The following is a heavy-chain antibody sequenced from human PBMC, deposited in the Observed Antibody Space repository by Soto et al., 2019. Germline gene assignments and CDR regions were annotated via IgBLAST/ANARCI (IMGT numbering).Heavy chain of an antibody. J-gene: IGHJ3*02. CDR1: GYTLTELS. CDR3: ATGREQFVNSDAFDI. D-gene: IGHD6-6*01. CDR2: FDPEDGET. Sequence: ASVKVSCKVSGYTLTELSMHWVRQAPGKGLEWMGGFDPEDGETIYAQKFQGRVTMTEDTSTDTAYMELSSLRSEDTAVYYCATGREQFVNSDAFDIWGQGTMVTVSS. V-gene: IGHV1-24*01.